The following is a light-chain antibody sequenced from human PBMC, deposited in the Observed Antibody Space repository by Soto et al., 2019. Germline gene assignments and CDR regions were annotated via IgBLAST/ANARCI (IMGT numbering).Light chain of an antibody. Sequence: DIQMTQSPSSLSASIGDRVTITCRPSQSIRNYLNWYQQKPGKAPKLLIYAASNLQSGVPSRFSGSGSGTDFTLTISRLQPEDFATYYWQQSYSTLTFGGGTKLEV. J-gene: IGKJ4*01. CDR2: AAS. V-gene: IGKV1-39*01. CDR3: QQSYSTLT. CDR1: QSIRNY.